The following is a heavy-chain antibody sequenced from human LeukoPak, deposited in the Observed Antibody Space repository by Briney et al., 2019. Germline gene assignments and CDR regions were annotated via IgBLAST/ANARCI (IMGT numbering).Heavy chain of an antibody. CDR1: GYTFTGYY. CDR3: ARKRAKAYYYYGMDV. Sequence: ASVKVSCKASGYTFTGYYIHWVRQATGQGLEWMGWMNPNSGNTGYAQKFQGRVTMTRNTSISTAYMELSSLRSEDTAVYYCARKRAKAYYYYGMDVWGQGTTVTVSS. CDR2: MNPNSGNT. J-gene: IGHJ6*02. V-gene: IGHV1-8*02.